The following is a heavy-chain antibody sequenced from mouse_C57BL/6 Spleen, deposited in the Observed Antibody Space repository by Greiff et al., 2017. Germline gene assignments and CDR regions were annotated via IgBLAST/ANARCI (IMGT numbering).Heavy chain of an antibody. D-gene: IGHD1-1*01. Sequence: QVTLKESGPGILQSSQTLSLTCSFSGFSLSTSGMGVSWIRQPSGKGLEWLAHIYWDDDKRYNPSLKSRLTISKDTSRNQVFLKITSVDTADTATYYCARKDYGSSYGTFDYWGQGTTLTVSS. V-gene: IGHV8-12*01. CDR3: ARKDYGSSYGTFDY. CDR1: GFSLSTSGMG. J-gene: IGHJ2*01. CDR2: IYWDDDK.